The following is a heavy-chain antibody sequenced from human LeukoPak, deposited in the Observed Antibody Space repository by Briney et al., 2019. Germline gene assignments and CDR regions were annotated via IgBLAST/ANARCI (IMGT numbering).Heavy chain of an antibody. CDR2: INHSGST. CDR1: GGSISSYY. D-gene: IGHD6-25*01. CDR3: ALSADYYMDV. V-gene: IGHV4-34*01. Sequence: SETLSLTCTVSGGSISSYYWSWIRQPPGKGLEWIGEINHSGSTNYNPSLKSRVTISVGTSKNQFSLKLSSVTAADTAVYYCALSADYYMDVWGKGTTVTVSS. J-gene: IGHJ6*03.